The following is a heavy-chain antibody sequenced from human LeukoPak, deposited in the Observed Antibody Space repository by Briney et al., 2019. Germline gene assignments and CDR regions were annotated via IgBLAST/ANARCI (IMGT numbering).Heavy chain of an antibody. CDR2: ISYDGSNK. J-gene: IGHJ6*04. V-gene: IGHV3-30-3*01. CDR3: ASLGDIVVVPATTLKGAAAMDV. Sequence: GGSLRLPCAASGYTFSSYAMHWVRQAPGKGLEWVAVISYDGSNKYYADSVKGRFTISRDNSKNTLYLQMNSLRAEDTAVYYCASLGDIVVVPATTLKGAAAMDVWGKGTTVTVSS. D-gene: IGHD2-2*01. CDR1: GYTFSSYA.